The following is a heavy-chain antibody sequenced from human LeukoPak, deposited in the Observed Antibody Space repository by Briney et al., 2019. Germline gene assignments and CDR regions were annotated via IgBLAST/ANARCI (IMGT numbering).Heavy chain of an antibody. CDR3: AREACSSTSCYAPYFDY. J-gene: IGHJ4*02. D-gene: IGHD2-2*01. V-gene: IGHV1-69*01. Sequence: ASVKVSCKASGGTFSSYAISWVRQAPGQGLEWMEGIIPIFGTANYAQKFQGRVTITADESTSTAYMELSSLRSEDTAVYYCAREACSSTSCYAPYFDYWGQGTLVTVSS. CDR1: GGTFSSYA. CDR2: IIPIFGTA.